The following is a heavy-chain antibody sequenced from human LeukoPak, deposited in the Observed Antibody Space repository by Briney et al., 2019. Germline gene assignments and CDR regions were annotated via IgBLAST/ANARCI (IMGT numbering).Heavy chain of an antibody. CDR1: GGSISSDY. CDR2: IYYSGST. CDR3: ARAVSASTVYYFDY. Sequence: SETLSLTCIVSGGSISSDYWNWFRQPPGKGLDWMGYIYYSGSTNYNPSLKSRVTISVDTSKIQFSLKLSSVTAADTAVYYCARAVSASTVYYFDYWGQGTLVTVSS. V-gene: IGHV4-59*01. D-gene: IGHD4-17*01. J-gene: IGHJ4*02.